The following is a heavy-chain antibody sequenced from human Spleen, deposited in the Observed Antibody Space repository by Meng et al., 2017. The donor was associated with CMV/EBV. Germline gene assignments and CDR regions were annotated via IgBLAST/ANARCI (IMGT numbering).Heavy chain of an antibody. CDR1: GYTFTSYG. D-gene: IGHD3-16*01. CDR3: ARDPYTSLDY. Sequence: QVQLVQSGGVVKKPGASVKVSCKASGYTFTSYGITWVRQAPGQGLEWMGWISAYNGNKHYAQKFQGRVTMTTDTSTSTAYMELRSLRSDDTAVYYCARDPYTSLDYWGQGILVTVSS. J-gene: IGHJ4*02. V-gene: IGHV1-18*01. CDR2: ISAYNGNK.